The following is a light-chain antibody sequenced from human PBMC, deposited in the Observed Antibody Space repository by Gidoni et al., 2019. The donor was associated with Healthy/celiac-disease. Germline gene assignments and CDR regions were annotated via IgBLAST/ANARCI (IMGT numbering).Light chain of an antibody. J-gene: IGKJ1*01. Sequence: EIVMTQSPATLSVSPGDRATLACRASQSVSSNLAWYQQKPGQAPRLLIYGASIRATVIPSRFSGSGSGTEFTLTISSLQSEDFAVYYCQQYNNWPRTFGQGTKVEIK. V-gene: IGKV3-15*01. CDR1: QSVSSN. CDR2: GAS. CDR3: QQYNNWPRT.